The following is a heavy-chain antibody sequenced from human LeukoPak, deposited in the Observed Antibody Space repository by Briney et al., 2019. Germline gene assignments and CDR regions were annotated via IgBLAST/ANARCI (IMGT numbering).Heavy chain of an antibody. CDR1: GYTFTGYY. V-gene: IGHV1-2*02. CDR3: ARCVAAGIGCYYGMDV. J-gene: IGHJ6*02. D-gene: IGHD6-13*01. Sequence: ASVKVSCKASGYTFTGYYMHWVRQAPGQGLEWMGWINPNSGDTNYAQKFQGRVTMTRDTSINTAYMELTRLTSDDTAVYYCARCVAAGIGCYYGMDVWGQGTTVTVSS. CDR2: INPNSGDT.